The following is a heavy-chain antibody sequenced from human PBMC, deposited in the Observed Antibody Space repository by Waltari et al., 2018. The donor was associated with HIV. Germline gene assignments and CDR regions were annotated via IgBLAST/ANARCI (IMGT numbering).Heavy chain of an antibody. CDR3: AKAESFFHPPDY. D-gene: IGHD1-26*01. J-gene: IGHJ4*02. CDR1: GFTFHVYA. CDR2: ISWNSDST. Sequence: EVQLVESGGGLVQPGRSLRLSWAASGFTFHVYAMHWVRQVSGKGLEWVSGISWNSDSTGYADSVKGRFTISRDNAKTSLYLQMNSLRTEDTALYYCAKAESFFHPPDYWGQGTLVTVSS. V-gene: IGHV3-9*01.